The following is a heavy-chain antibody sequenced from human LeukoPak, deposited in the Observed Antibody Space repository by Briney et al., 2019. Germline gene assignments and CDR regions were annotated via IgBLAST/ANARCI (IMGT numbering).Heavy chain of an antibody. J-gene: IGHJ4*02. Sequence: PGGSLRLSCAASGFTFTGYGMHWVRQAPGNGLEWVAVIWYDGTNKYYADSVKGRFTISRDNSKNTLYLQMNSLRAEDTAVYYCARENLELRGGFDYWGQGTLVTVSS. CDR3: ARENLELRGGFDY. D-gene: IGHD1-7*01. CDR1: GFTFTGYG. CDR2: IWYDGTNK. V-gene: IGHV3-33*01.